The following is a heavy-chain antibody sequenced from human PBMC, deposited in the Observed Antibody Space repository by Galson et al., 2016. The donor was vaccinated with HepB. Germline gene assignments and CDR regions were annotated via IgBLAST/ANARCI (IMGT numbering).Heavy chain of an antibody. CDR1: GFSLRTNKVG. J-gene: IGHJ2*01. CDR2: VYWDGEK. Sequence: PALVKPTQTLTLTCTLSGFSLRTNKVGVGWTRQPPEKALEWLAVVYWDGEKRYSPSLKGRATITADNPKNQVVLAVTNVDPVDTGTYYCAYRPGRGDGSEFDLWGRGTLVTVSS. D-gene: IGHD1-26*01. CDR3: AYRPGRGDGSEFDL. V-gene: IGHV2-5*02.